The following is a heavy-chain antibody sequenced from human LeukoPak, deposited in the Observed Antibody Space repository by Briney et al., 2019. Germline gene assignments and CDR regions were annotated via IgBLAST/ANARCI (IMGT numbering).Heavy chain of an antibody. CDR1: GFTFSSYS. V-gene: IGHV3-21*01. D-gene: IGHD3-10*01. J-gene: IGHJ4*02. CDR3: ASHRFGELLWGDLDY. Sequence: GGSLRLSCAASGFTFSSYSMNWVRQAPGKGLEWVSSISSSSSYIYYADSLKGRFTISRDNAKNSLYLQMNSLRAEDTVVYYCASHRFGELLWGDLDYWGQGTLVTVSS. CDR2: ISSSSSYI.